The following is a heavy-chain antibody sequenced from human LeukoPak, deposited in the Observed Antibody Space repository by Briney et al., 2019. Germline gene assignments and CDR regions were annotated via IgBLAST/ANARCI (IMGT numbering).Heavy chain of an antibody. J-gene: IGHJ4*02. CDR3: ARSAVVPAAMPRGH. CDR1: GGSFSGYY. D-gene: IGHD2-2*01. CDR2: INHSGST. V-gene: IGHV4-34*01. Sequence: PWETLSLTCAVYGGSFSGYYWSWIRQPPGKGLEWIGEINHSGSTNYNPSFKSRVTISEDTSKNQFSLKLSSVTAADTAVYYCARSAVVPAAMPRGHWGQRTLVTVSS.